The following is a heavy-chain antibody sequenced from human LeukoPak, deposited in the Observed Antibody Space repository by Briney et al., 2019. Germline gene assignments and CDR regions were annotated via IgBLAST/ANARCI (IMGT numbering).Heavy chain of an antibody. D-gene: IGHD3-22*01. CDR3: AGEDNSSGYRPFDI. CDR2: INPSGGST. J-gene: IGHJ3*02. CDR1: GYTFTSYY. V-gene: IGHV1-46*01. Sequence: GASVKVSCKASGYTFTSYYMHWVRQAPGQGLEWMGIINPSGGSTDYAQKFQGRVTMTRDTSSSTVYMELSSLRSEDTAVYYCAGEDNSSGYRPFDIWGQGTMVTVPS.